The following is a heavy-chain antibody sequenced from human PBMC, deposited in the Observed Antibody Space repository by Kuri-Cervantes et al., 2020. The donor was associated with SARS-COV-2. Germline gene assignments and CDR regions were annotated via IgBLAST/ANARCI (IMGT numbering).Heavy chain of an antibody. Sequence: GGSLRLSCAASGFTFSSYGMHWVRQAPGKGLEWVAFTSYDGSNAYYADSVRGRFTVSRDNSKNTLSLQMNGLRAEDTAVYYCAKDIGTRSTNFVTYDYWGQGDLVTVSS. V-gene: IGHV3-30*02. CDR2: TSYDGSNA. D-gene: IGHD2/OR15-2a*01. CDR1: GFTFSSYG. CDR3: AKDIGTRSTNFVTYDY. J-gene: IGHJ4*02.